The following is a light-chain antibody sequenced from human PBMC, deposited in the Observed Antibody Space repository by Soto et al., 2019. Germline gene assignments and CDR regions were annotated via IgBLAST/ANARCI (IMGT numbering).Light chain of an antibody. CDR1: QTISRW. V-gene: IGKV1-5*01. CDR2: DAS. CDR3: QQYNTFWT. Sequence: SVGDRVTITCRASQTISRWLAWYQHKPGKAPKLLIYDASNLESGVPSRFSGSGSGTEFTLTISSLQPDDFATYYCQQYNTFWTFGQGTKVDIK. J-gene: IGKJ1*01.